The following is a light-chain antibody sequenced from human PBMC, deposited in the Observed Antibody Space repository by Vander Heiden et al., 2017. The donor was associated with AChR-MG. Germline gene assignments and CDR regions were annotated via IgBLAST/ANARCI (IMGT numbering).Light chain of an antibody. V-gene: IGKV3-20*01. J-gene: IGKJ3*01. CDR2: GAS. CDR3: QHYCSSPLFT. CDR1: QSVSSSH. Sequence: DIVLTQPPGTLSLSPGERATLPCRASQSVSSSHLAWYQQKPGQAPRLLIYGASTRATGIPDRFSGGGYGTDFTLTISRREPEDFTVYYCQHYCSSPLFTFGHRTKVDIK.